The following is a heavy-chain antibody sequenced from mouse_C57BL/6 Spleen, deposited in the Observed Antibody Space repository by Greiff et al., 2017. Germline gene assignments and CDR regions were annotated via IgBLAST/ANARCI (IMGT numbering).Heavy chain of an antibody. J-gene: IGHJ2*01. Sequence: EVQLVESGAELVRPGSSVKMSCKTSGYTFTSYGINWVKQRPGQGLEWIGYIYIGNGYTEYNEKFKGKATLTSDTSSSTAYMQLSSLTSEDSAIYFCARGAYYYGSSTGGYFDYWGQGTTLTVSS. V-gene: IGHV1-58*01. CDR3: ARGAYYYGSSTGGYFDY. CDR1: GYTFTSYG. CDR2: IYIGNGYT. D-gene: IGHD1-1*01.